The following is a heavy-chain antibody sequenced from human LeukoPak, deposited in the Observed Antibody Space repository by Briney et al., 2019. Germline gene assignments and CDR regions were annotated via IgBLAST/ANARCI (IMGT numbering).Heavy chain of an antibody. CDR2: VYYSGST. Sequence: SETLSLTCTVSGGSISSTRYYWGWIRQPPGKGLEWIGSVYYSGSTFYNPSLKSRVTISVDTSKNQCSLKLSSVTAADTAVYYCARQDVGVVSDSFDIWGQGTMVTVSS. V-gene: IGHV4-39*01. J-gene: IGHJ3*02. CDR1: GGSISSTRYY. D-gene: IGHD2-15*01. CDR3: ARQDVGVVSDSFDI.